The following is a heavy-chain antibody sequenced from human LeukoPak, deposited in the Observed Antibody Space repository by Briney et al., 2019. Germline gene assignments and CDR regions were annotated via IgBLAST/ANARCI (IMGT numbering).Heavy chain of an antibody. D-gene: IGHD4-23*01. Sequence: HTGGSLRLSCAASGFTFSSYSMNSVRQAPGKGLEWVSYISSSTNTIYYADSVKGRSTISRDNAKNSLFLQMNSLRDEDTAVYYCARGGYGANDDAFDIWGQGTMVTVSS. CDR1: GFTFSSYS. CDR3: ARGGYGANDDAFDI. J-gene: IGHJ3*02. CDR2: ISSSTNTI. V-gene: IGHV3-48*02.